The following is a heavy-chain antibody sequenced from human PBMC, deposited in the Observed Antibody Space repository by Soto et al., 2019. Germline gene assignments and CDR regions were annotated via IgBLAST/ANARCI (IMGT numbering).Heavy chain of an antibody. CDR3: AKDRETEGDDYIWGSYRYFAFDI. V-gene: IGHV3-23*01. J-gene: IGHJ3*02. CDR2: ISGSGGST. D-gene: IGHD3-16*02. Sequence: GGSLRLSCAASGFTFSSYAMSWVRQAPGKGLEWVSAISGSGGSTYYADSVKGRFTISRDNSKNTLYLQMNSLRAEDTAIYYCAKDRETEGDDYIWGSYRYFAFDIWGQGTMVTVAS. CDR1: GFTFSSYA.